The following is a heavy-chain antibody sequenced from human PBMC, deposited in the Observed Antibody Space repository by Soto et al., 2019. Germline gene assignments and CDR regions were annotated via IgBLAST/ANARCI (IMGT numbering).Heavy chain of an antibody. CDR1: GFTFSSDW. V-gene: IGHV3-7*01. J-gene: IGHJ2*01. CDR3: ARFVCGKYSSRGQPSYSTQRSSDL. CDR2: IKQDGSEK. Sequence: GGSLRLSCAASGFTFSSDWMSWVRQAPGKGLEWVANIKQDGSEKYYVDSVKGRLTISRDNAKTSLYLQMNSLRAEDTAVYYCARFVCGKYSSRGQPSYSTQRSSDL. D-gene: IGHD6-6*01.